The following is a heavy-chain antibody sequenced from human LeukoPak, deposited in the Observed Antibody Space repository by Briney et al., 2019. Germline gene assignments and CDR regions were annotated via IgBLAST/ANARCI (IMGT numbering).Heavy chain of an antibody. J-gene: IGHJ4*02. D-gene: IGHD5-24*01. CDR2: MYYSGTT. CDR3: ARTGEDGYNYDY. CDR1: GGSISRYY. V-gene: IGHV4-59*01. Sequence: KPSETLSLTCTVSGGSISRYYWSWIRQPPGKGLEWIGYMYYSGTTNYNPSLKSRVTISVDTSKNQFSLKLSSVTAADTAVYYCARTGEDGYNYDYWGQGTLVTVSS.